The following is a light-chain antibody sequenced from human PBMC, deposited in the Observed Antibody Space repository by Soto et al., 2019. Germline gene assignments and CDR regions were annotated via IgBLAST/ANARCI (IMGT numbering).Light chain of an antibody. Sequence: EIMLTQSPGTLSLSPGERATLSCRASQSVSSRYFAWYQQKPGQAPRLLIYGASSRATVVPDRFSGSGSGTDFTLTISRLEPEDFAVYICHQHGGSPWTFGQGTRVEI. J-gene: IGKJ1*01. V-gene: IGKV3-20*01. CDR1: QSVSSRY. CDR2: GAS. CDR3: HQHGGSPWT.